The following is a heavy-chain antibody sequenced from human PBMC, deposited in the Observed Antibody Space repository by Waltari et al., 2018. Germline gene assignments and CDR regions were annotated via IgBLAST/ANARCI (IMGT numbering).Heavy chain of an antibody. V-gene: IGHV4-34*01. Sequence: VQLQQWGAGLLTPSETLSLTCAVYGGSLSGYYWSWFRPPPGKGLEGIGEVDQSGGTNYSQYVKSRVTISGDTSKMQFSLKLASVTAADTAVYYFARGNVGYFQHWGQGTLVSVSS. J-gene: IGHJ1*01. CDR3: ARGNVGYFQH. CDR1: GGSLSGYY. D-gene: IGHD6-13*01. CDR2: VDQSGGT.